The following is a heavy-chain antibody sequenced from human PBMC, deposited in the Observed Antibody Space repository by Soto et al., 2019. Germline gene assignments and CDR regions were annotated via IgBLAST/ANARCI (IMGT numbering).Heavy chain of an antibody. Sequence: SLRLSCAASGFTFDDYAMHGVRQAPGKGLEWVSGVSWNSGNIAYADSVKGRFTISRDNSKNSLYLQIDSLRTEDTAFYYCAKETQANLGTGGFDYWGQGTLVTVSS. J-gene: IGHJ4*02. CDR2: VSWNSGNI. D-gene: IGHD7-27*01. V-gene: IGHV3-9*01. CDR3: AKETQANLGTGGFDY. CDR1: GFTFDDYA.